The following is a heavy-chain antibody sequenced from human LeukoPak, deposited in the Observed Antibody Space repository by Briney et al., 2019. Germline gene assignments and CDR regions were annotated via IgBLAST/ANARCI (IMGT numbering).Heavy chain of an antibody. V-gene: IGHV3-9*01. CDR1: GFTFEDYA. CDR2: ISWNSGSI. D-gene: IGHD5-18*01. CDR3: AKDRGDRGYSYGPYYYYYYGMDV. J-gene: IGHJ6*02. Sequence: GGSLRLSCAASGFTFEDYAMHWVRQAPGKGLEWVSGISWNSGSIGYADSVKGRFTISRDNAKNSLYLQMNSLRAEDTALYYCAKDRGDRGYSYGPYYYYYYGMDVWGQGTTVTVSS.